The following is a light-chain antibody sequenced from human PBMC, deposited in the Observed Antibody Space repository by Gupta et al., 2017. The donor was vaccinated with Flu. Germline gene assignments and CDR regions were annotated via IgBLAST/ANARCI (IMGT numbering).Light chain of an antibody. CDR3: ASYTDSDIHVL. CDR1: GPDFRSYNY. J-gene: IGLJ2*01. CDR2: DVD. V-gene: IGLV2-14*03. Sequence: ITISCAATGPDFRSYNYVSWYQQHPGKAPKLIMFDVDNRPSGVSTRFSGSKSGDTASLTISGLQPEDESHDYCASYTDSDIHVLFGGGTKLTVL.